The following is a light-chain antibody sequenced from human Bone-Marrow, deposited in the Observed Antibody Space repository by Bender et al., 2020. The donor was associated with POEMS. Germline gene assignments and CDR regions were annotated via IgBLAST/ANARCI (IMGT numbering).Light chain of an antibody. CDR1: SGHSNYA. CDR3: QTWGPGIQV. V-gene: IGLV4-69*01. CDR2: LNSDGSH. J-gene: IGLJ3*02. Sequence: QLVLTQSPSASASLGASVNLTCTLSSGHSNYAIAWHQQQPEKGPRHLMKLNSDGSHRKGDGIPDRFSGSSSGTERYLTISSLQSEDEADYYCQTWGPGIQVFGGGTKLTVL.